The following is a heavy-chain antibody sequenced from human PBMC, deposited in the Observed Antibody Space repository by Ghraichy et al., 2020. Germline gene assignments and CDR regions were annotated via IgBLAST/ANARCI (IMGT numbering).Heavy chain of an antibody. J-gene: IGHJ4*02. CDR1: GYTFSNYF. CDR3: ARRGECSSSSCYLDY. CDR2: INPSGGST. Sequence: ASVKVSCKASGYTFSNYFIHWVRQAPRQGLEWMGIINPSGGSTSYAQEFQGRVTMTRDTSTNTVYMELTSLRSEDTAVYYCARRGECSSSSCYLDYWGQGTLVTVSS. V-gene: IGHV1-46*01. D-gene: IGHD2-2*01.